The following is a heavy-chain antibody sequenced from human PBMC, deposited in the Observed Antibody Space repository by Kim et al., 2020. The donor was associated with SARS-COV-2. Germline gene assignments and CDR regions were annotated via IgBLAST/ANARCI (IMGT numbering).Heavy chain of an antibody. V-gene: IGHV3-13*01. Sequence: TYYPGSVKGRFTISRENARNSLYLQMNSLRAGDTAVYYCARGSGHAFDIWGQGTMVTVSS. D-gene: IGHD3-10*01. CDR3: ARGSGHAFDI. J-gene: IGHJ3*02. CDR2: T.